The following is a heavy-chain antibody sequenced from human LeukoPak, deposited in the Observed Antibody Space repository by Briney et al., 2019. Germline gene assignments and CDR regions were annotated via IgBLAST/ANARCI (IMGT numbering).Heavy chain of an antibody. J-gene: IGHJ3*01. CDR3: AKFPASTNCTDIRGYDYVPVGFDV. Sequence: GGSLRLSCAASRFTFSSYAMSWVRQAPGQGLEWVSTITGSGGSTNYAQSVKGRYTISRDNSKNTLYLQMNSQRAEDTAVYDCAKFPASTNCTDIRGYDYVPVGFDVWGQGTMVTVSS. D-gene: IGHD3-22*01. CDR2: ITGSGGST. CDR1: RFTFSSYA. V-gene: IGHV3-23*01.